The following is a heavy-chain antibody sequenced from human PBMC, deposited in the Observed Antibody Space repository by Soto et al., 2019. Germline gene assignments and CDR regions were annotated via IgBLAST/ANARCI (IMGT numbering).Heavy chain of an antibody. CDR1: GGTLSSYA. Sequence: SVKVSCKASGGTLSSYAISWVRQAPGQGLEWMGGIIPIFGTANYAQKFQGRVTITADKSTSTAYMELSSLRSEDTAVYYCAKTSYYDFWSGYSNWFDPWGQGTLVTVSS. CDR2: IIPIFGTA. V-gene: IGHV1-69*06. CDR3: AKTSYYDFWSGYSNWFDP. J-gene: IGHJ5*02. D-gene: IGHD3-3*01.